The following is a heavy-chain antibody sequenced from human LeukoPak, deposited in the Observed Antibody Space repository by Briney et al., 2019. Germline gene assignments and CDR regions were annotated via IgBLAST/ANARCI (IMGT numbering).Heavy chain of an antibody. D-gene: IGHD1-26*01. V-gene: IGHV1-69*01. CDR3: ATDSGSFHFEY. J-gene: IGHJ4*02. Sequence: GASAKVSFKASGGTFSSYAISWVRQAPGQGLEWMGGIIPIFVTANYAQKFQGRVTITADESTSTAYMELSSLRSEDTAVYYCATDSGSFHFEYWGQGTLVIVSS. CDR1: GGTFSSYA. CDR2: IIPIFVTA.